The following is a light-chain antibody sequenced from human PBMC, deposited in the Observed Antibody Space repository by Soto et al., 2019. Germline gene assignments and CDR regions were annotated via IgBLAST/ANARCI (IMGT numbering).Light chain of an antibody. CDR3: SSYTTSNTRQIV. CDR2: DVS. V-gene: IGLV2-14*01. J-gene: IGLJ1*01. CDR1: SSDVGGYNY. Sequence: QSALTQPASVSGSPGQSITISCTGTSSDVGGYNYVSWYQQYLGKAPKFMIYDVSNRPSGVSNRFSGSKSGNTASLTISGLQAEDEADYYCSSYTTSNTRQIVFGTGTKVTVL.